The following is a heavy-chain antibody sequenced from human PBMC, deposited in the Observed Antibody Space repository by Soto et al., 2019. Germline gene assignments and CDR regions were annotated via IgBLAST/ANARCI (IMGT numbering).Heavy chain of an antibody. V-gene: IGHV3-30*18. CDR2: ISYDGSNK. Sequence: QVQLVESGGGVVQPGRSLRLSCAASGFTFSSYGMHWVRQAPGKGLEWVAVISYDGSNKYYADSVKGRFTISRDNSKNTLYLQMNSLRAEDTAVYYCAKDPAMVRGVTPTDWYFDLWGRGTLVTVSS. CDR1: GFTFSSYG. D-gene: IGHD3-10*01. J-gene: IGHJ2*01. CDR3: AKDPAMVRGVTPTDWYFDL.